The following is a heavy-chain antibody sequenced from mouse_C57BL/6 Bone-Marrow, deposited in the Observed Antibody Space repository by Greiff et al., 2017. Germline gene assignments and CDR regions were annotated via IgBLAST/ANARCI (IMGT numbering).Heavy chain of an antibody. CDR1: GYSFTDYN. J-gene: IGHJ1*03. V-gene: IGHV1-39*01. CDR3: ARTYYYGSSWYFDV. Sequence: EVQLQESGPELVKPGASVKISCKASGYSFTDYNMNWVKQSNGKSLEWIGVINPNYGTTSYNQKFKGKATLTVDQSSSTAYMQLNSLTSEDSAVYYCARTYYYGSSWYFDVWGTGTTVTVAS. D-gene: IGHD1-1*01. CDR2: INPNYGTT.